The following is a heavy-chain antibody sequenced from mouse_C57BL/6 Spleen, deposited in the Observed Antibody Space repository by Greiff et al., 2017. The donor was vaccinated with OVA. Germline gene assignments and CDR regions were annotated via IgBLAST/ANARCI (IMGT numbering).Heavy chain of an antibody. CDR2: ISSGSSTI. Sequence: DVKLVESGGGLVKPGGSLKLSCAASGFTFSDYGMHWVRQAPEKGLEWVAYISSGSSTIYYADTVKGRFTISRYNATNTLFLQMTSLRSEDTAMYYCARGGRGMDYWGQGTSVTVSS. CDR3: ARGGRGMDY. V-gene: IGHV5-17*01. CDR1: GFTFSDYG. J-gene: IGHJ4*01. D-gene: IGHD3-3*01.